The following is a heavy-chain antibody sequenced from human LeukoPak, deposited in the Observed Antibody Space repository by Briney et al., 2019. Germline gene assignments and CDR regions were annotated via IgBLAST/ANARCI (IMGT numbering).Heavy chain of an antibody. CDR2: ISAYNGNT. V-gene: IGHV1-18*01. D-gene: IGHD3-10*01. CDR1: GYTFTSYG. Sequence: ASVKVSCKASGYTFTSYGISWVRQAPGQGLEWMGWISAYNGNTNYAQKLQGRVTMTTDTSTSTAYMELRSLRSDDTAVYYCARGRNTMVRGAIGAETRYYYNYYMDVWGKGTTVTVSS. CDR3: ARGRNTMVRGAIGAETRYYYNYYMDV. J-gene: IGHJ6*03.